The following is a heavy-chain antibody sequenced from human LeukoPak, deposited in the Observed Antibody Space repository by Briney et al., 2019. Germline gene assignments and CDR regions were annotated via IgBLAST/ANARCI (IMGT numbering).Heavy chain of an antibody. CDR3: ARPNITSYYDSRGYDAFDV. D-gene: IGHD3-22*01. CDR1: GYSFTSFW. Sequence: GESLKISCKASGYSFTSFWIGWVRQMPGRGLEWMGIIYPDDSGTRYSPSFQGQVTISADKSVSIAYLQWSSLKASDTAMYYCARPNITSYYDSRGYDAFDVWGQGTMVIVSS. V-gene: IGHV5-51*01. J-gene: IGHJ3*01. CDR2: IYPDDSGT.